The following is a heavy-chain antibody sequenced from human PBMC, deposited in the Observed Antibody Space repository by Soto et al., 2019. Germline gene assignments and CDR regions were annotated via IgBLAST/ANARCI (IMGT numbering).Heavy chain of an antibody. V-gene: IGHV5-51*01. D-gene: IGHD3-10*01. CDR2: IYPGDSDT. CDR3: ARRLYYGSGRNNWFDP. J-gene: IGHJ5*02. CDR1: GYSFTTYW. Sequence: GESLKISCKASGYSFTTYWIGWVRQMPGKGLEWMGIIYPGDSDTRYSPSFQGQVTISADKSISTAYLQWSSLKASDTAMYYCARRLYYGSGRNNWFDPWGQGTLVTVSS.